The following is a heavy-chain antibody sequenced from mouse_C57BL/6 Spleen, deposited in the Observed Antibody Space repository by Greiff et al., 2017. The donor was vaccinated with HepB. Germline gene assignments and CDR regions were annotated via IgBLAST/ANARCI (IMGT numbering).Heavy chain of an antibody. V-gene: IGHV1-74*01. J-gene: IGHJ4*01. CDR2: IHPSDSDT. CDR3: AIANWDNYYAMDY. D-gene: IGHD4-1*01. CDR1: GYTFTSYW. Sequence: QVQLQQPGAELVKPGASVKVSCKASGYTFTSYWMHWVKQRPGQGLEWIGRIHPSDSDTNYNQKLKGKATLTVDKSSSTAYMQLSSLTSEDSAVYYSAIANWDNYYAMDYWGQGNSVTVSS.